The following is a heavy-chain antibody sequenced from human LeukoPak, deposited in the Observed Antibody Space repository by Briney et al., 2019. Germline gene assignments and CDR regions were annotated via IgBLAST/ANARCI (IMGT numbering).Heavy chain of an antibody. V-gene: IGHV3-7*01. D-gene: IGHD3-3*01. CDR3: ARGITYYDFWSGYYTRYYFDY. Sequence: GGSLRLSCAASGFTFSSYWMSWVRQAPGKGLEWVANIKQDGSEKYYVDSVKGRFTISRDNAKNSLYLQMNSLRAEDTAVYYCARGITYYDFWSGYYTRYYFDYWGQGTLVTVSS. CDR1: GFTFSSYW. CDR2: IKQDGSEK. J-gene: IGHJ4*02.